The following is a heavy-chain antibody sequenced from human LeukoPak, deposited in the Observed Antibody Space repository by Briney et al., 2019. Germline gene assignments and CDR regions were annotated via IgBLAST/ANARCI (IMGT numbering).Heavy chain of an antibody. V-gene: IGHV3-7*03. CDR1: GFTFSSYW. Sequence: GGSLRLSCAASGFTFSSYWMSWVRQAPGKGLEWVAYIKQDGSEKYYVDSVKGRFTISRDNAKTSLYLQMNSLRAEDTAVYYCARGNDYGDYMGLAPFDYWGQGTLVTVSS. CDR2: IKQDGSEK. CDR3: ARGNDYGDYMGLAPFDY. J-gene: IGHJ4*02. D-gene: IGHD4-17*01.